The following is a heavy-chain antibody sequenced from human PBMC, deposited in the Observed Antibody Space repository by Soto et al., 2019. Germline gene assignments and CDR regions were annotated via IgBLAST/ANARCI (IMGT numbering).Heavy chain of an antibody. CDR1: VDSVSSHSAA. Sequence: SQTLSLTCAIPVDSVSSHSAAWGWIRQSPSRGLEWLGRTYYRYKWYHDYTATEKRRMTINPDISTKKFSPQQNSKTPEDTVVYYCARSPPVIGANWFDPWGQGTLVTVSS. V-gene: IGHV6-1*01. CDR2: TYYRYKWYH. J-gene: IGHJ5*02. D-gene: IGHD1-26*01. CDR3: ARSPPVIGANWFDP.